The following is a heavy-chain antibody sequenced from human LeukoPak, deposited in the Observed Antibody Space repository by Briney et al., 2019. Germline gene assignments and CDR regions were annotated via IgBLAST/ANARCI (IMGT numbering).Heavy chain of an antibody. V-gene: IGHV3-23*01. CDR1: GFTFISYL. CDR3: AKKIFGAASDYFDS. D-gene: IGHD3-3*01. J-gene: IGHJ4*02. CDR2: ISGSGGST. Sequence: PGGSLRLSCAASGFTFISYLVASVPQAPGKGLEWVSAISGSGGSTYYADSVKGRFTVSRDKSKLTLYLQMNSLRDGDTAVCYCAKKIFGAASDYFDSGGQGAMVSV.